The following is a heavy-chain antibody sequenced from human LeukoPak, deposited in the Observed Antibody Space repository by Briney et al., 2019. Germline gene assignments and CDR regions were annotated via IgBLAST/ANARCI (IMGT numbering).Heavy chain of an antibody. CDR3: ARRAGAYSHPYDY. CDR1: GFTFSSYS. J-gene: IGHJ4*02. D-gene: IGHD4/OR15-4a*01. V-gene: IGHV3-23*01. CDR2: ISGSGGST. Sequence: PGGSLRLSCAASGFTFSSYSMNWVRQAPGKGVEWVSAISGSGGSTYYADSVKGRFTISRDNSKNTLYLQMNSLRAEDTSVYYCARRAGAYSHPYDYWGQGTLVTVSS.